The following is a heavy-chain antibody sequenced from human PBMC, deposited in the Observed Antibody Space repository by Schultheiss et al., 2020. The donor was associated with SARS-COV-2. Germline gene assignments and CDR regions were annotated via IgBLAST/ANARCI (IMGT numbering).Heavy chain of an antibody. D-gene: IGHD3-9*01. CDR1: GFTFSSYG. CDR2: IWYDGSNK. J-gene: IGHJ4*02. CDR3: ARGYDILTGYYHKLPSY. V-gene: IGHV3-33*01. Sequence: GGSLRLSCAASGFTFSSYGMHWVRQAPGKGLEWVAVIWYDGSNKYYADSVKGRFTISRDNSKNTLYLQMNSLRAEDTAVYYCARGYDILTGYYHKLPSYWGQGTLVTVSS.